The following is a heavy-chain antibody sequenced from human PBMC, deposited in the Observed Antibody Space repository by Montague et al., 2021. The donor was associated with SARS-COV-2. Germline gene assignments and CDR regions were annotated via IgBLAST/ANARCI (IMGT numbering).Heavy chain of an antibody. J-gene: IGHJ3*02. CDR1: GGSISSGGYY. D-gene: IGHD3-22*01. V-gene: IGHV4-31*03. CDR3: AGVQGITMIVVVIGAFDI. CDR2: IYYSGST. Sequence: TLSLTCTVSGGSISSGGYYWSWIRQHPGKGLEWIGYIYYSGSTYYNPSLKSRVTISVDTSKNQFSLKLSSVTAPDTAVYYCAGVQGITMIVVVIGAFDIWGQGTMVTVSS.